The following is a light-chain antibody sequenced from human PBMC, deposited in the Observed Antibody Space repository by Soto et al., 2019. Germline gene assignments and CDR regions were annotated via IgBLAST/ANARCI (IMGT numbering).Light chain of an antibody. CDR2: DAS. Sequence: EIVMTQSPATLSVSPGERATLSCRASQSVSSNLAWYQQKPGQTPKLLIYDASTRATGIPARFSGSGSGTEFALTISSLQSEDFALYYCQQYNVWPITFGGGTKVEFK. CDR1: QSVSSN. CDR3: QQYNVWPIT. V-gene: IGKV3-15*01. J-gene: IGKJ4*01.